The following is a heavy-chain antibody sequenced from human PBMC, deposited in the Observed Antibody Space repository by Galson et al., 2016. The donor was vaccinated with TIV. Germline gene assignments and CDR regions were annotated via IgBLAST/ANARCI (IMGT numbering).Heavy chain of an antibody. J-gene: IGHJ3*02. CDR1: GFTFSTYS. CDR2: ISSSSRYI. Sequence: SLRLSCAASGFTFSTYSVNWVRQAPGKGLEWVSSISSSSRYISYADSLKGRFTISRDDAKNSVHLQMSSLRAEDTAVYYCARGYRGSYYDAFDMWGQGTMVTASS. CDR3: ARGYRGSYYDAFDM. V-gene: IGHV3-21*01. D-gene: IGHD1-26*01.